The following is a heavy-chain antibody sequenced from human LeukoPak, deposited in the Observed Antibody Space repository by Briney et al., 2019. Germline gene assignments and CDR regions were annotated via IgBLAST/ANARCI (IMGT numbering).Heavy chain of an antibody. D-gene: IGHD3-22*01. CDR2: IYTSGST. CDR3: ARVRSFSMSHPFDYFDY. CDR1: GGSISSYY. J-gene: IGHJ4*02. Sequence: PSGTLSLTCTVSGGSISSYYWSWIRQPAGKGLEWIGRIYTSGSTNYNPSLKSRVTMSVDTSKNQFSLKLSSVTAADTAVYYCARVRSFSMSHPFDYFDYWGQGTLVTVSS. V-gene: IGHV4-4*07.